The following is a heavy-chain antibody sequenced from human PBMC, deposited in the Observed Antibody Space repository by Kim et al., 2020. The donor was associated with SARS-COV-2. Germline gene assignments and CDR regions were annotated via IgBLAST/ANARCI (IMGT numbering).Heavy chain of an antibody. J-gene: IGHJ4*02. CDR2: ISDSGDVT. D-gene: IGHD3-22*01. CDR3: ARRVGSGYFNFEY. V-gene: IGHV3-23*01. CDR1: GFTFSSYG. Sequence: GGSLRLSCAASGFTFSSYGMSWVRQAPGKGLEWVSAISDSGDVTASADSVEGRFTISRDIFKNTLFLQMNSLRAEDTAVYYCARRVGSGYFNFEYWGQGTLVTVSS.